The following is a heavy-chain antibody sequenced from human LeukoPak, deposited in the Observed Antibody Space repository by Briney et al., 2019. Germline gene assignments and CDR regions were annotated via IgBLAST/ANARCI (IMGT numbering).Heavy chain of an antibody. V-gene: IGHV4-59*01. J-gene: IGHJ3*02. CDR3: ASMRRGPYYYDSSGYGAFDI. D-gene: IGHD3-22*01. CDR2: IYYSGST. Sequence: PGGSLRLSCAASGFTFSSYEMNWIRQPPGKGLEWIGYIYYSGSTNYNPSLKSRVTIPVDTSKNQFSLKLSSVTAADTAVYYCASMRRGPYYYDSSGYGAFDIWGQGTMVTVSS. CDR1: GFTFSSYE.